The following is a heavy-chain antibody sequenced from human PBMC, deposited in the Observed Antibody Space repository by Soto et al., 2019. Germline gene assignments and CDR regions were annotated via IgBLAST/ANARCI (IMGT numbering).Heavy chain of an antibody. V-gene: IGHV3-30-3*01. J-gene: IGHJ4*02. D-gene: IGHD3-22*01. Sequence: GGSLRLSCAASGFTFSSYAMHWVRQAPGKGLEWVAVISYDGSNKYYADSVKGRFTISRDNSKNTLYLQMNSLRAEDTAVYYCARERGGVVVITNDFDYWGQGTLVTVSS. CDR2: ISYDGSNK. CDR1: GFTFSSYA. CDR3: ARERGGVVVITNDFDY.